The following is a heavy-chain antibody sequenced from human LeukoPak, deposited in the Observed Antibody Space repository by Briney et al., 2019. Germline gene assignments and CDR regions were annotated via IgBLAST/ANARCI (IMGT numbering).Heavy chain of an antibody. J-gene: IGHJ4*02. D-gene: IGHD5-24*01. CDR2: INHSGST. CDR3: ARGSRRRYYFDY. Sequence: SETLSLTCAVYGGSFSGYYWSWIRQPPGKGLEWIGEINHSGSTNYNPSLKSRVTISVDTSKNQFSLKLSSVTAADTAVYYCARGSRRRYYFDYWGPGTLVTVSS. V-gene: IGHV4-34*01. CDR1: GGSFSGYY.